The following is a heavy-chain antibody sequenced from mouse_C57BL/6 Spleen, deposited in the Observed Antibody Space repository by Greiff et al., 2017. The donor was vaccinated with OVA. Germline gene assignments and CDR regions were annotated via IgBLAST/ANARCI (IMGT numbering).Heavy chain of an antibody. CDR2: INPNYGTT. CDR3: ARPFTTVVARELAY. CDR1: GYSFTDYN. D-gene: IGHD1-1*01. Sequence: VQLQQSGPELVKPGASVKISCKASGYSFTDYNMTWVKQSPGKSLEWIAVINPNYGTTSYNQKFKGKATLTVDHSSSTAYMQLNSLTSEDSAVYDCARPFTTVVARELAYWGQGTLVTVSA. V-gene: IGHV1-39*01. J-gene: IGHJ3*01.